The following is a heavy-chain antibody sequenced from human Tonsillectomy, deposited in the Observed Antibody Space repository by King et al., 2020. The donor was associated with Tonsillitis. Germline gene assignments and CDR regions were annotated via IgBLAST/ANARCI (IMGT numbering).Heavy chain of an antibody. D-gene: IGHD3-10*01. CDR3: ARARDYRSFDY. CDR2: INEDGSEE. V-gene: IGHV3-7*01. J-gene: IGHJ4*02. Sequence: VQLVESGGGLVQPGGSLRLSCAASGFTFSGSWLTWVRQAPGKGLEWVASINEDGSEEYYVDSVKGRLTISRDNAKNSLYLQMNSLSAEDTAVYYCARARDYRSFDYWGQGTLVTFSS. CDR1: GFTFSGSW.